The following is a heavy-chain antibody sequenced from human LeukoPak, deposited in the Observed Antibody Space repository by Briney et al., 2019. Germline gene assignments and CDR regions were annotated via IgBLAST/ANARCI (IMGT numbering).Heavy chain of an antibody. CDR3: AGGSSTGEDNWFDP. Sequence: SETLSLTCTVSGGSISSGGYYWSWIRQHPRKGLEWIGYIYYSGSTYYNPSLKSRVTISVDTSKNQFSLKLSSVTAADTAVYYCAGGSSTGEDNWFDPWGQGTLVTVSS. D-gene: IGHD1-26*01. V-gene: IGHV4-31*03. J-gene: IGHJ5*02. CDR1: GGSISSGGYY. CDR2: IYYSGST.